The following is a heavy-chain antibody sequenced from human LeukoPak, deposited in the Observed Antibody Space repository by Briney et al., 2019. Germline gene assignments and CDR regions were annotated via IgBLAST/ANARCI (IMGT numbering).Heavy chain of an antibody. V-gene: IGHV4-34*01. J-gene: IGHJ6*03. CDR2: INHSGST. CDR3: ARGGSYDFWSGYYSRRSRGYYYYMDV. CDR1: GGSFSGYY. Sequence: PSETLSLTCAVYGGSFSGYYWSWIRQPPGKGLEWIGEINHSGSTNYNPSLKSRVTISVDTSKNQFSLKLSSVTAADTAVYYCARGGSYDFWSGYYSRRSRGYYYYMDVWGKGTTVTVSS. D-gene: IGHD3-3*01.